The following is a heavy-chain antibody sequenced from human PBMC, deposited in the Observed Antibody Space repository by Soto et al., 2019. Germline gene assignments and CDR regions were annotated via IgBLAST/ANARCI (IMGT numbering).Heavy chain of an antibody. Sequence: RGSLRLSCAASGFTFSDYYMSWIRQAPGKGLEWVSYISSSSSYTNYADSVKGRFTISRDNAKNSLYLQMNSLRAEDTAVYYCVPYGAPGIAALFDYWCQGTLVTVFS. D-gene: IGHD6-13*01. CDR1: GFTFSDYY. V-gene: IGHV3-11*06. J-gene: IGHJ4*02. CDR3: VPYGAPGIAALFDY. CDR2: ISSSSSYT.